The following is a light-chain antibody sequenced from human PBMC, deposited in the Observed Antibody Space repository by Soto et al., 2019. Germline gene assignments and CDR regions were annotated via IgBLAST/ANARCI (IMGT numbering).Light chain of an antibody. J-gene: IGKJ1*01. CDR2: GAS. V-gene: IGKV3-15*01. CDR1: QSVSSD. CDR3: QQYNNWPWT. Sequence: EIVMTQSPATLSVSPGERAPLSCMASQSVSSDLAWYHQKPGQSPRLLIYGASTRATGIPARFSGSGSGTEFTLTISGLQSEDFAVYYCQQYNNWPWTFGQGTKVDIK.